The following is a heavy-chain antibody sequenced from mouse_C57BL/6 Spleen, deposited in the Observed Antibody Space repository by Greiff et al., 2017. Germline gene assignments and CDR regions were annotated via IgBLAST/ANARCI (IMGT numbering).Heavy chain of an antibody. CDR1: GYTFTSYG. D-gene: IGHD1-1*01. CDR2: IYPRSGNT. Sequence: VQLQESGAELARPGASVKLSCKASGYTFTSYGISWVKQRTGQGLEWIGEIYPRSGNTYYNEKFKGKATLTADKSSSTAYMGLRRLTSEDSAVYVWARDITTVVATDYYAMDYWGQGTSVTVSS. CDR3: ARDITTVVATDYYAMDY. J-gene: IGHJ4*01. V-gene: IGHV1-81*01.